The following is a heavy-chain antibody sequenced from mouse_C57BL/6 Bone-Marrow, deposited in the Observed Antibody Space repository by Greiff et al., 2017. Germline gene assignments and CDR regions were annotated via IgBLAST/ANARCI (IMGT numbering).Heavy chain of an antibody. V-gene: IGHV1-81*01. CDR3: SRDVSSPYWYFDV. J-gene: IGHJ1*03. Sequence: QVQLQQSGAELARPGASVKLSCKASGYTFTSYGISWVKQRTGQGLEWIGEIYPRSGNTYYNETFKGKATMTADKSSSTAYMELRSLTSEDSAVYFCSRDVSSPYWYFDVWGTGTTVTVSS. CDR1: GYTFTSYG. CDR2: IYPRSGNT. D-gene: IGHD1-1*01.